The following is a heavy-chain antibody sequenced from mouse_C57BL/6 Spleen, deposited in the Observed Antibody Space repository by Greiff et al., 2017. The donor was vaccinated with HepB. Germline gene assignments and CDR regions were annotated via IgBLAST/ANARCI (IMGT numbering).Heavy chain of an antibody. CDR3: ARDYYGNYAYFAY. CDR1: GYSITSGYY. Sequence: EVKLMESGPGLVKPSQSLSLTCSVTGYSITSGYYWNWIRQFPGNKLEWMGYISYDGSNNYNPSLKNRISITRDTSKNQFFLKLNSVTTEDTATYYCARDYYGNYAYFAYWGQGTTLTVSS. CDR2: ISYDGSN. V-gene: IGHV3-6*01. J-gene: IGHJ2*01. D-gene: IGHD2-1*01.